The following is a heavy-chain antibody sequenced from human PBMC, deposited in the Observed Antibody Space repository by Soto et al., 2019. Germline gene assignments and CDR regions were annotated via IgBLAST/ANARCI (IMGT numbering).Heavy chain of an antibody. J-gene: IGHJ4*02. CDR2: INKDGSEK. CDR1: GXTLSSFS. CDR3: YPSLDY. Sequence: GSLRRAGSASGXTLSSFSMDWVRQAPGKGLEWVANINKDGSEKHYIDSVKGRFPISRYNANNSLYLQMNRLTAEDSALYYCYPSLDYWSQGTLLTVSP. V-gene: IGHV3-7*01.